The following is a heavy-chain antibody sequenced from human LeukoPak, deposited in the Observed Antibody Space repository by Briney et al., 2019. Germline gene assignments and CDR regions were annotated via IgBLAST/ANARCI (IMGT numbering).Heavy chain of an antibody. D-gene: IGHD3-10*01. CDR1: GGTFSSYA. V-gene: IGHV1-69*06. Sequence: AASVKVSCKASGGTFSSYAISWVRQAPGQGLEWMGGIIPIFGTANYAQKFQGRVTITADKSTSTAYMELSSLRSEDTAVYYCARAYGNYYYGMDVWGKGTTVTVSS. J-gene: IGHJ6*04. CDR3: ARAYGNYYYGMDV. CDR2: IIPIFGTA.